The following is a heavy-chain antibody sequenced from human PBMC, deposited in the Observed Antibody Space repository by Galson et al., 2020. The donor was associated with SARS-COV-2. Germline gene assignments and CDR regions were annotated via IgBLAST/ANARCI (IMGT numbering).Heavy chain of an antibody. V-gene: IGHV6-1*01. CDR2: TYYRSQWYN. J-gene: IGHJ6*02. D-gene: IGHD1-1*01. CDR1: GDSVSTYSAS. Sequence: SQTLSLTCAISGDSVSTYSASWNWIRQSPSRGLEWLGRTYYRSQWYNDYALSVRSRITINPDTSKNQFSLQLNSVTPKDTAVYYCARDGWKIYPGSYGMDVRGQGTTVTVSS. CDR3: ARDGWKIYPGSYGMDV.